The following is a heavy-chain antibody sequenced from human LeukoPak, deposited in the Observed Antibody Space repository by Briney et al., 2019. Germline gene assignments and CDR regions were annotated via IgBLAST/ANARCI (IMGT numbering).Heavy chain of an antibody. D-gene: IGHD6-13*01. V-gene: IGHV3-7*01. CDR2: IKQDGSEK. J-gene: IGHJ4*02. Sequence: GGSLRLSCAASEFTFSSYWMSWVRQAPGKGLEWVANIKQDGSEKYYVDSVKGQFTISRDNAKNSLYLQMNSLRAEDTAVYYCAGGQQLVYWGQGTLVTVSS. CDR3: AGGQQLVY. CDR1: EFTFSSYW.